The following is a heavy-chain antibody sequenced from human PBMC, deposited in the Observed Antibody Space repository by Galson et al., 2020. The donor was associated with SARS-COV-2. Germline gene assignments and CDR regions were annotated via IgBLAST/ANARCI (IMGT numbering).Heavy chain of an antibody. CDR2: IYYSGST. V-gene: IGHV4-59*08. CDR1: GGSISSYY. CDR3: ARHLELRYFDWLFGGGAFDI. J-gene: IGHJ3*02. Sequence: SETLSLTCTVSGGSISSYYWSWIRQPPGKGLEWIGYIYYSGSTNYNPSLKSRVTISVDTSKNQFSLKLSSVTAADTAVYYCARHLELRYFDWLFGGGAFDIWGQGTMVTVSS. D-gene: IGHD3-9*01.